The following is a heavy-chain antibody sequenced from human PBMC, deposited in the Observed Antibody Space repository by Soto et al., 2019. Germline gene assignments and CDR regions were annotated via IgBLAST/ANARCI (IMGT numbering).Heavy chain of an antibody. V-gene: IGHV4-59*08. J-gene: IGHJ4*02. CDR1: GGSISSYY. CDR2: IYYSGST. CDR3: ARRYGVYFDY. D-gene: IGHD4-17*01. Sequence: SETLSLTCTVSGGSISSYYWSWIRQPPGKGLEWIGYIYYSGSTNYNPSLKSRVTVSVDTSKNQFSLKLSSVTAADTAVYYCARRYGVYFDYWGQGTLVTVST.